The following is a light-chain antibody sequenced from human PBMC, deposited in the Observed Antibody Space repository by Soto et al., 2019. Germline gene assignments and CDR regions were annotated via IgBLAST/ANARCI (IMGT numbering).Light chain of an antibody. Sequence: EIVLTQSPGTLSLTPGERAILSCRASQSVSSSYLAWYRQKPGQAPRIIIFGASGRATGIPDRFSGSGSGTDFTLTISRLEPEDFAVYYCQQYGSLSWTFGQGTKVDI. V-gene: IGKV3-20*01. CDR2: GAS. CDR3: QQYGSLSWT. CDR1: QSVSSSY. J-gene: IGKJ1*01.